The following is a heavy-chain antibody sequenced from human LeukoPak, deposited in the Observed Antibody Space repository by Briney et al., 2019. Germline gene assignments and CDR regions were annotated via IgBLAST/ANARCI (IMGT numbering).Heavy chain of an antibody. CDR1: GYTFTGYY. CDR3: ARSKGGITMIVVVNSAFDV. D-gene: IGHD3-22*01. J-gene: IGHJ3*01. Sequence: ASVKVSCKASGYTFTGYYMHWVRQAPGQGLEWMGWINPNNGNTNYAQNLQGRVTLTTDTSTSTAYMELRSLRSDDTAVYYCARSKGGITMIVVVNSAFDVWGPGTMVTVSS. V-gene: IGHV1-18*04. CDR2: INPNNGNT.